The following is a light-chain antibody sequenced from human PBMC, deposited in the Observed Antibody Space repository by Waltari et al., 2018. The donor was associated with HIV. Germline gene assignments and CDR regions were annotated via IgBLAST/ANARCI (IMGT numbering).Light chain of an antibody. Sequence: QSALTQPPSASGSPGQSVTIPCTGTSSDLGRYAFGSWYQQPPGKAPKLIIYEINERPSGVPDRFSGSKSGNTATLAVSGLQADDEADYYCSSYAGSDNWVFGGGTTVTVL. CDR2: EIN. J-gene: IGLJ3*02. CDR3: SSYAGSDNWV. CDR1: SSDLGRYAF. V-gene: IGLV2-8*01.